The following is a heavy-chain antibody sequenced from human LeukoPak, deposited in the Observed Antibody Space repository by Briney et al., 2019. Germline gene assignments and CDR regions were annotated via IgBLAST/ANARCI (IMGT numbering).Heavy chain of an antibody. CDR3: ARGDYYGSGSNFDY. CDR1: GGSFSDYY. CDR2: INHSGST. V-gene: IGHV4-34*01. D-gene: IGHD3-10*01. Sequence: SETLSLTCDVYGGSFSDYYWTWIRQPPGKGLEWIGEINHSGSTNYNPSLKSRVTISLDTSKNQFSLKLNSVTAADTAVYYCARGDYYGSGSNFDYWGQGTLVTVSS. J-gene: IGHJ4*02.